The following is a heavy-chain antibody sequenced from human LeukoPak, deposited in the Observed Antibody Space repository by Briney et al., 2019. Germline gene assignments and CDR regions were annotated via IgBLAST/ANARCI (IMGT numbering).Heavy chain of an antibody. D-gene: IGHD2-8*01. CDR2: IYYSGST. V-gene: IGHV4-30-4*01. J-gene: IGHJ5*02. CDR3: AREDAPGDWFDP. Sequence: SQTLSLTCTVSGGSLSSGDYYWSWIRQPPGKGLEWIGYIYYSGSTYYNPSLKSRVTISVDTSKNQFSLKLSSVTAADTAVYYCAREDAPGDWFDPWGQGTLVTVSS. CDR1: GGSLSSGDYY.